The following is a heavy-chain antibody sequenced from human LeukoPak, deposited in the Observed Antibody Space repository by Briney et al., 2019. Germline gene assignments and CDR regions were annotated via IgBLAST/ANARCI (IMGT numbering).Heavy chain of an antibody. CDR3: ARVFERIPRIAAAGLDY. D-gene: IGHD6-13*01. J-gene: IGHJ4*02. V-gene: IGHV4-4*09. CDR1: GGSISSYH. CDR2: IYTSGST. Sequence: PSETLSLTCTVSGGSISSYHWSWIRQPPGKGLEWIGYIYTSGSTNYNPSLKSRVTISVDTSKNQFSLKLSSVTAADTAVYYCARVFERIPRIAAAGLDYWGQGTLVTVSS.